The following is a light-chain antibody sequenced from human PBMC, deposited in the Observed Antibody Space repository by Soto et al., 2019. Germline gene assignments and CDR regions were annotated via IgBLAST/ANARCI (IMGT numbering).Light chain of an antibody. CDR3: AAWDDSLNGFVV. V-gene: IGLV1-44*01. CDR1: SSNIGSNT. CDR2: SNN. Sequence: QSVLTQPPSASGTPRQRVTLSCSGSSSNIGSNTVNWYQQLPGTAPKLLIYSNNQRPSGVPDRLSGSKSGTSASLAISGLHSEDEADYYCAAWDDSLNGFVVFGGRTQLTVL. J-gene: IGLJ2*01.